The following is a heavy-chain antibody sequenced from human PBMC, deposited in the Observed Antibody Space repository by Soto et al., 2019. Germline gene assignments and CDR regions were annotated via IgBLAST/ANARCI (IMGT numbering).Heavy chain of an antibody. CDR1: GFTFDDYP. Sequence: EVQLVESGGGLVQPGRSLRLSCAASGFTFDDYPMHWVRQAPGKGLEWVSGISWNSAGIGYADSVKGRFTTSSDSSKTTVYLQMNDLRPADTAVYYCATWHEREHAYDVWGQGTTVTVSS. CDR2: ISWNSAGI. D-gene: IGHD1-1*01. V-gene: IGHV3-9*01. J-gene: IGHJ3*01. CDR3: ATWHEREHAYDV.